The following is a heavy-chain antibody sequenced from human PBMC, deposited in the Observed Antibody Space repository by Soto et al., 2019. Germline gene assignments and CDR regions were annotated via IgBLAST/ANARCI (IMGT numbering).Heavy chain of an antibody. D-gene: IGHD3-10*01. CDR3: AKGDDARRVFPTGIHY. CDR1: DFPFNIYA. V-gene: IGHV3-23*01. CDR2: ITGSGHST. J-gene: IGHJ4*02. Sequence: GGSLRLSCAASDFPFNIYAMGWVRQAPGKGLEWVSAITGSGHSTYYADSVKGRLTISRDNSKNTLYLQMNSLRAEDTAVYFCAKGDDARRVFPTGIHYWGQGIMVTVYS.